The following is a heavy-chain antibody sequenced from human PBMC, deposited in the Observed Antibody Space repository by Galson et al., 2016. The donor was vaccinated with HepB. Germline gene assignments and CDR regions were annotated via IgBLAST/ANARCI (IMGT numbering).Heavy chain of an antibody. J-gene: IGHJ6*02. CDR3: ARSYGSISGWYVSFYYGMDV. D-gene: IGHD6-13*01. V-gene: IGHV4-31*03. CDR1: GVSISNRIYY. Sequence: TLSLTCTVSGVSISNRIYYWSWIRQHPGKGLEWIGHIYHSGTTYYNPSLQSRVTISVDTSKSKFSLKLNSVTSADTAVFYCARSYGSISGWYVSFYYGMDVWGQGTTVTVSS. CDR2: IYHSGTT.